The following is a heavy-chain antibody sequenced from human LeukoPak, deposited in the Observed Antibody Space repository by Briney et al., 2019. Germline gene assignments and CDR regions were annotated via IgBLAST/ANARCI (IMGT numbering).Heavy chain of an antibody. Sequence: SETLSLNCTVSGGSIVSYYWGWIRQPAGKGLEWIGRIYPGGTEYNPSLKSRVTMSVDTSKNQFSLRLSSVTAADTAVYYCARDSTGITDFDSSGHGTLVTVSS. D-gene: IGHD1-7*01. V-gene: IGHV4-4*07. CDR2: IYPGGT. J-gene: IGHJ4*01. CDR1: GGSIVSYY. CDR3: ARDSTGITDFDS.